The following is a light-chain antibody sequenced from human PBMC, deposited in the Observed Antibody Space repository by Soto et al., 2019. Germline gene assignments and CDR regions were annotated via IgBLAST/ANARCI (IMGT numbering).Light chain of an antibody. Sequence: DIPMTQSPSTLSASVGDRVTITCRASQTVSSWLAWYQLKPGKAPKLLIYDVSTLERGVPSRFSGSGSGTEFTLTITDLQPDDFASYYCQQYNSYSRWTFGQGTKVEIK. V-gene: IGKV1-5*01. J-gene: IGKJ1*01. CDR1: QTVSSW. CDR2: DVS. CDR3: QQYNSYSRWT.